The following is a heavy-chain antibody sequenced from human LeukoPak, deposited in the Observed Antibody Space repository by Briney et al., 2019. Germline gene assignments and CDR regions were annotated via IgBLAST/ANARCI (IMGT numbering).Heavy chain of an antibody. CDR3: ASPVVGYCSSTSCYGCFDY. CDR2: IYYSGST. Sequence: PSETLSLTCTVSGGSISSYYWSWIRQPPGKGLEWIGYIYYSGSTNYNPSLKSRVAISVDTSKNQFSLKLSSVTAADTSMYYCASPVVGYCSSTSCYGCFDYWGEGTLVTVSS. CDR1: GGSISSYY. J-gene: IGHJ4*02. D-gene: IGHD2-2*01. V-gene: IGHV4-59*01.